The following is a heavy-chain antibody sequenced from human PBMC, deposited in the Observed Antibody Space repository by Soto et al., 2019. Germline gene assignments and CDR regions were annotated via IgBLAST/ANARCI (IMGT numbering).Heavy chain of an antibody. V-gene: IGHV4-34*01. CDR3: ARGSGYCSGGSCYSSGSARSWANWFDP. D-gene: IGHD2-15*01. CDR2: INHSGST. Sequence: PSDTLSLTCAVYGGSFSVYYWSWIRQPPGKGLEWIGEINHSGSTNYNPSLKSRVTISVDTSKNQFSLKLSSVTAADTAVYYCARGSGYCSGGSCYSSGSARSWANWFDPWGQGTLVTVSS. J-gene: IGHJ5*02. CDR1: GGSFSVYY.